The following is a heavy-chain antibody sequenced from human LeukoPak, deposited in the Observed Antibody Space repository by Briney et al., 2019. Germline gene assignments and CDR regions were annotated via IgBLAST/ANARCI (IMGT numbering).Heavy chain of an antibody. Sequence: GGSLRLSCAASGFTFSSYTMNWVRQAPGKGLEWVSSISGSSRHKYYADSVKGRFTISRDNAKNSLYLQMNSLRAEDTAVYYCARTTNFAAGYYIDYWGQGTLVTVSS. CDR1: GFTFSSYT. CDR3: ARTTNFAAGYYIDY. CDR2: ISGSSRHK. J-gene: IGHJ4*02. V-gene: IGHV3-21*01. D-gene: IGHD3-3*01.